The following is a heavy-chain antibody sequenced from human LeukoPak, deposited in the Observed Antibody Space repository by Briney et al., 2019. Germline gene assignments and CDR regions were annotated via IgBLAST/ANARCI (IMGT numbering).Heavy chain of an antibody. CDR3: ARENELLWFGELFFDY. V-gene: IGHV3-30*03. D-gene: IGHD3-10*01. Sequence: PGGSLRLSCAASGFTFSSYGIHWVRQAPGKGLEWVAVISYDGSNKYYADSVKGRFTISRDNSKNTLYLQMNSLRAEDTAVYYCARENELLWFGELFFDYWGQGTLVTVSS. CDR2: ISYDGSNK. CDR1: GFTFSSYG. J-gene: IGHJ4*02.